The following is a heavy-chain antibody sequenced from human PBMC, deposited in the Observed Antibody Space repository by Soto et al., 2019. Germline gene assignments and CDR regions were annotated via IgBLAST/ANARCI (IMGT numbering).Heavy chain of an antibody. J-gene: IGHJ4*02. D-gene: IGHD3-10*01. CDR1: GFTFSSYA. Sequence: EVQLLESGGGLVQPGGSLRLSCAASGFTFSSYAMSWVRQAPGKGLEWVSAISGSGGSTYYADSVKGRFNISRDKSKNTLYRQMNSLRAEDTAVYYCGRMVRGVIIMGLDYWGQGTLVTVSS. V-gene: IGHV3-23*01. CDR2: ISGSGGST. CDR3: GRMVRGVIIMGLDY.